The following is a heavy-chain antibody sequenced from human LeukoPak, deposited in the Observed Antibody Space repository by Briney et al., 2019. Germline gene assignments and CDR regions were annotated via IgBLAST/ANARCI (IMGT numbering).Heavy chain of an antibody. CDR3: ARVWVPNSNYEVEYYFDY. CDR2: IYYRGST. CDR1: GGSISSYY. D-gene: IGHD4-11*01. V-gene: IGHV4-59*01. J-gene: IGHJ4*02. Sequence: SETLSLTCTVSGGSISSYYWSWIRQRPGKGLEWIGYIYYRGSTNYNPSLKSRVTISVDTSKNQFSLKLSSVTAADTAVYYCARVWVPNSNYEVEYYFDYWGQGTLVTVSS.